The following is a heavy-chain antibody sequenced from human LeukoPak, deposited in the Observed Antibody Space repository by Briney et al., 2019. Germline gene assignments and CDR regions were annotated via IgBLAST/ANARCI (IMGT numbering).Heavy chain of an antibody. J-gene: IGHJ4*02. CDR2: ISGSGGST. CDR1: GFMFSNYA. Sequence: GGSLRLSCAASGFMFSNYAMSWVRQAPGKGLEWVSAISGSGGSTYYADSVKGRFTISRDNSKNTLYLQMNSLRAEDTAVYYCAKDRPPRVETYYDFWSGYYFDYWGQGTLVTVSS. V-gene: IGHV3-23*01. D-gene: IGHD3-3*01. CDR3: AKDRPPRVETYYDFWSGYYFDY.